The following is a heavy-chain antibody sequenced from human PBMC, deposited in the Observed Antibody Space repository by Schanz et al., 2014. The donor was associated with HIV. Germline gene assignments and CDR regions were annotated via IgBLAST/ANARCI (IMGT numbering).Heavy chain of an antibody. CDR1: GFIFSDYY. J-gene: IGHJ4*02. Sequence: QVQLVESGGGVVQPGRSLRLSCAASGFIFSDYYMSWIRQAPGKGLEWVSYISSSGSTKYYADSVKGRFTISRDNSKNTLYLQMKSLRPEDTAVYYCAKGWRGYSISSLVDYWGQGSLVTVSS. D-gene: IGHD6-6*01. V-gene: IGHV3-11*04. CDR3: AKGWRGYSISSLVDY. CDR2: ISSSGSTK.